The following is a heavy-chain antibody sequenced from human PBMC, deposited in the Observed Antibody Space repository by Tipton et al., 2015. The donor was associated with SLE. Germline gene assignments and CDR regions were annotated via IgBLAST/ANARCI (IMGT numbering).Heavy chain of an antibody. D-gene: IGHD3-3*01. CDR3: AKDGTFTIFGVVITQYYMDV. CDR1: GFAFSFHT. J-gene: IGHJ6*03. Sequence: SLRLSCTASGFAFSFHTMTWVRQAPGKGLEWVSGVTNSGGTTWYADSVKGRFTISRDNSKNTLYLQMNSLRAEDTAVYYCAKDGTFTIFGVVITQYYMDVWGKGTTVTISS. V-gene: IGHV3-23*01. CDR2: VTNSGGTT.